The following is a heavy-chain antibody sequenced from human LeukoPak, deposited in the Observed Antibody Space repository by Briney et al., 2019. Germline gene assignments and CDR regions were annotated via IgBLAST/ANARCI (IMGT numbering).Heavy chain of an antibody. CDR3: TLRTRRGYSYGY. Sequence: GGSLRLSCTASGFAFGDYAMSWFRQAPGKGLGWVGFIRSKAYGGTTEYAASVKGRFTISRDDSKSIAYLQMNSLKTEDTAVYYCTLRTRRGYSYGYWGQGTLVTVSS. V-gene: IGHV3-49*03. J-gene: IGHJ4*02. CDR2: IRSKAYGGTT. CDR1: GFAFGDYA. D-gene: IGHD5-18*01.